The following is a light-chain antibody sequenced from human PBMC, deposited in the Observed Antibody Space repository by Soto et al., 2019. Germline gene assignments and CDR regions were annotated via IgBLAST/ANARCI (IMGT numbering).Light chain of an antibody. Sequence: QSALTQPASVSGSPGQSITISCTGTSSDVGGYNYVSWYQQYPGKAPKLIIYEVINRPSGVSNRFSGSKSGNTASLTISGLQAEDEADYYCSSYTGGSNLEVVFGGGTKLTVL. V-gene: IGLV2-14*01. CDR1: SSDVGGYNY. CDR3: SSYTGGSNLEVV. J-gene: IGLJ2*01. CDR2: EVI.